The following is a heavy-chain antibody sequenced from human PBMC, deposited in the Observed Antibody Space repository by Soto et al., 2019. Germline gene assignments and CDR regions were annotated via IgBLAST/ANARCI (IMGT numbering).Heavy chain of an antibody. CDR2: ISGSGGST. V-gene: IGHV3-23*01. CDR3: AKDFVYGLYYDILTGSPHGDYFDY. CDR1: GFTFSSYA. J-gene: IGHJ4*02. D-gene: IGHD3-9*01. Sequence: GGSLRLSCAASGFTFSSYAMSWVRQAPGKGLEWVSAISGSGGSTYYADSVKGRFTISRYNSKDTVYLQMNSLRAEDTAVYYCAKDFVYGLYYDILTGSPHGDYFDYWGQGTLVTVSS.